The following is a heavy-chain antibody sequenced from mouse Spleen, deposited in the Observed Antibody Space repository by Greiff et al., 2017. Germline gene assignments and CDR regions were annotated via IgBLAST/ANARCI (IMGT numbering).Heavy chain of an antibody. Sequence: QVQLKESGAELVKPGASVKMSCKASGYTFTSYWITWVKQRPGQGLEWIGDIYPGSGSTNYNEKFKSKATLTVDTSSSTAYMQLSSLTSEDSAVYYCAREEGDYYYFDYWGQGTTLTVSS. J-gene: IGHJ2*01. CDR2: IYPGSGST. V-gene: IGHV1-55*01. CDR1: GYTFTSYW. D-gene: IGHD1-1*01. CDR3: AREEGDYYYFDY.